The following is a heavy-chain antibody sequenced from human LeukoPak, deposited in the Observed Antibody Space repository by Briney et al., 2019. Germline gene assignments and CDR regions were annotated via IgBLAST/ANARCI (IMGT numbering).Heavy chain of an antibody. J-gene: IGHJ4*02. V-gene: IGHV3-30*04. CDR1: GFTFSSYA. D-gene: IGHD3-9*01. CDR2: ISYDGSNK. CDR3: ARSPRYFDWFFDY. Sequence: GGSLRLSCAASGFTFSSYAMHWVRQAPGKELEWVAVISYDGSNKYYADSVKGRFTISGDNSKNTLYLQMNSLRAEDTAVYYCARSPRYFDWFFDYWGQGTLVTVSS.